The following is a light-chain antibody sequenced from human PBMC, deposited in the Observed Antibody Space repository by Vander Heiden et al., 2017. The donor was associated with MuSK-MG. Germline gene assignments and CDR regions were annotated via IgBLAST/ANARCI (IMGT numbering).Light chain of an antibody. CDR2: SNN. CDR3: AAWDDSLNGVV. Sequence: QSVLTQPPSASGPPGQRVPIPCSGSSSNIGSNTVNWYQQLPGTAPKLLIYSNNQRPSGVPDRFSGSKSGTSASLAISGLQSEDEADYYCAAWDDSLNGVVFGGGTKLTVL. CDR1: SSNIGSNT. J-gene: IGLJ3*02. V-gene: IGLV1-44*01.